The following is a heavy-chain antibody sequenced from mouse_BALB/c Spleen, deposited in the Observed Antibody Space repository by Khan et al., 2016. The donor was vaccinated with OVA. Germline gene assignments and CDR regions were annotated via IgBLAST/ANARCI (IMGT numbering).Heavy chain of an antibody. V-gene: IGHV3-2*02. CDR2: ISYSGST. CDR3: ARTARIKY. J-gene: IGHJ2*01. Sequence: EVQLQEPGPGLVKPSQSLSLTCTVTGYSITSGYGWNWIRQFPGNKLEWMGYISYSGSTNYNPSLKSRISITRDTSKNQFFLQLNTVTTEDTATYYCARTARIKYWGQGTTLTVSS. D-gene: IGHD1-2*01. CDR1: GYSITSGYG.